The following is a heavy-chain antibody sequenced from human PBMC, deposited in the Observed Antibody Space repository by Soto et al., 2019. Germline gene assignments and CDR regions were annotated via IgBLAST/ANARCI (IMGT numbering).Heavy chain of an antibody. CDR1: GGSISSGGYY. V-gene: IGHV4-31*03. J-gene: IGHJ6*02. Sequence: SETLSLTCTVSGGSISSGGYYWSWIRQHPGKGLEWIGYIYYSGSTYYNPSLKSRVTISVDTSKNQFSLKLSSVTAADTAVYYCASDYCSGGSCYGDYYGMDVWGQGTTVTVSS. CDR3: ASDYCSGGSCYGDYYGMDV. D-gene: IGHD2-15*01. CDR2: IYYSGST.